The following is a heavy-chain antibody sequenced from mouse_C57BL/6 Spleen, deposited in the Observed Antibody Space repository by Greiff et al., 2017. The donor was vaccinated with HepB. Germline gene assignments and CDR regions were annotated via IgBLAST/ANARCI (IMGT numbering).Heavy chain of an antibody. CDR3: ARNGGWLLQYYFDY. D-gene: IGHD2-3*01. CDR1: GFSLTSYG. Sequence: VNLVESGPGLVQPSQSLSITCTVSGFSLTSYGVHWVRQSPGKGLEWLGVIWSGGSTDYNAAFISRLSISKDNSKSQVFFKMNSLQADDTAIYYCARNGGWLLQYYFDYWGQGTTLTVSS. J-gene: IGHJ2*01. CDR2: IWSGGST. V-gene: IGHV2-2*01.